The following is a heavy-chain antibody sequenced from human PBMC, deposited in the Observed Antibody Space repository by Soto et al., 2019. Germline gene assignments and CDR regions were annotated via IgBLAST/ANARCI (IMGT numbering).Heavy chain of an antibody. CDR3: ARDIVVVPAAILWLYYFDH. Sequence: LRLSCAASGFTFSSYAMHWVRQAPGKGLEWVAVISYDGSNKYYADSVKGRFTISRDNSKNTLYLQMNSLRAEDTAVYYCARDIVVVPAAILWLYYFDHWGQGSLVTVSS. V-gene: IGHV3-30-3*01. CDR2: ISYDGSNK. CDR1: GFTFSSYA. D-gene: IGHD2-2*02. J-gene: IGHJ4*02.